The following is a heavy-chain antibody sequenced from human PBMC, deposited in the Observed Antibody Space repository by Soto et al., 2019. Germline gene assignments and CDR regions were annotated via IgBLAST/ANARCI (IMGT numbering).Heavy chain of an antibody. J-gene: IGHJ6*02. CDR1: GFPLSTYG. Sequence: EVQLLESGGGLVQPGGSLRLSSAASGFPLSTYGMTWVRQAPGKGLEWVSAITGTGGNTYYVDSVKGRFTSSRDNSKNMLYLQVNSLRVEDTAVYYCARIRGYWYGLDVWGQGTTVTVSS. V-gene: IGHV3-23*01. CDR2: ITGTGGNT. CDR3: ARIRGYWYGLDV.